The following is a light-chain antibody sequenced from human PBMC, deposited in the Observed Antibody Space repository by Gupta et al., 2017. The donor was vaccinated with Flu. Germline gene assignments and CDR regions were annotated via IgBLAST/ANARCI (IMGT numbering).Light chain of an antibody. CDR3: QQEDNLPYT. Sequence: PSSLSASVGDRVTITCQASQEIRNYLNWYQQKPGKAPKLLIYDASNGETGVPSRFSGSGSGTDFTFTISSLQPEDVATYYCQQEDNLPYTFGQGTKLEIK. CDR1: QEIRNY. CDR2: DAS. V-gene: IGKV1-33*01. J-gene: IGKJ2*01.